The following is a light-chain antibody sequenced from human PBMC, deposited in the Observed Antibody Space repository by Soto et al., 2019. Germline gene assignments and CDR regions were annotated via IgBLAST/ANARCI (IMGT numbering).Light chain of an antibody. V-gene: IGKV3-15*01. Sequence: EILMTQSAAILSVSPGERATLSCRASQSVNNRLAWYQQRPGQTPRLLIHGASTRATGIPARFSGSGSGTEFTLTISSQQSEDSAVYYCQQYDSWPPMYTFGQGTELEI. J-gene: IGKJ2*01. CDR2: GAS. CDR3: QQYDSWPPMYT. CDR1: QSVNNR.